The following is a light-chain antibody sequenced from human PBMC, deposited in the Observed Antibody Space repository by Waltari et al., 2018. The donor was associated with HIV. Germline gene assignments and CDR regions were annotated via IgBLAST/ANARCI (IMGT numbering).Light chain of an antibody. CDR3: VSWDSSLRGVL. J-gene: IGLJ2*01. Sequence: QSVLTQPPSLSAAPGQKVSITCSGSSSNIGVNYVSWYQQFPRTAPKLLIYDNNGRPAGIPDRFSGSKSGTSATLDITGLRTGDDADYYCVSWDSSLRGVLFGGGTKLTVL. CDR1: SSNIGVNY. V-gene: IGLV1-51*01. CDR2: DNN.